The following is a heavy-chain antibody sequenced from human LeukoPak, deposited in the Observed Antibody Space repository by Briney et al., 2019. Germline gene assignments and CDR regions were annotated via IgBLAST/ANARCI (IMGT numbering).Heavy chain of an antibody. D-gene: IGHD3-3*01. V-gene: IGHV4-59*01. J-gene: IGHJ3*02. CDR2: IYYSGST. CDR3: AGCGTPYYDFWSGYGDAFDI. Sequence: SETLSLTCTVSGGSISSYYWSWIRQPPGKGLEWIGYIYYSGSTNYNPSLKSRVTISVDTSKNQFSLKLSSVTAADTAVYYCAGCGTPYYDFWSGYGDAFDIWGQGTMVTVSS. CDR1: GGSISSYY.